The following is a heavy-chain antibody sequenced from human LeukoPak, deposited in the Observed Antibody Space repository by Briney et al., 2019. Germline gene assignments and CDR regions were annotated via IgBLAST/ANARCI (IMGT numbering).Heavy chain of an antibody. V-gene: IGHV1-46*01. CDR2: INPSGGST. D-gene: IGHD3-22*01. CDR1: GYTFTSYY. J-gene: IGHJ4*02. Sequence: ASVKVSCKASGYTFTSYYMHWVRQAPGQGLEWMGIINPSGGSTSYAQKFQGRVTMTTDTSTSTAYMELRSLRSDDTAVYYCARDNYDSSGFFDYWGQGTLVTVSS. CDR3: ARDNYDSSGFFDY.